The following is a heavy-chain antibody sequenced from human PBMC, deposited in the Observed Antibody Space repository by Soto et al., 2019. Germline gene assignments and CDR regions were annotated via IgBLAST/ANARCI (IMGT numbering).Heavy chain of an antibody. CDR2: MFYTGRS. D-gene: IGHD3-16*01. J-gene: IGHJ4*02. V-gene: IGHV4-59*13. CDR1: GASMTNYY. CDR3: VRSGHSFGGVV. Sequence: SETLSLTCSVSGASMTNYYGSWVRQSPGKGPEWIGYMFYTGRSNYNPSLRSRVAISIDTSKNQIYLNLRSVTAADTAVYYCVRSGHSFGGVVWGQGTLVTVSS.